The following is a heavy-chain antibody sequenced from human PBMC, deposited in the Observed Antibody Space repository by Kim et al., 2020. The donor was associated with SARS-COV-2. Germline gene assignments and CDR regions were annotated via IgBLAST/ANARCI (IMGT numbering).Heavy chain of an antibody. V-gene: IGHV1-69*13. J-gene: IGHJ4*02. CDR3: ASHTDAPRGYSGYEAPTYYDY. CDR2: IIPIFGTA. D-gene: IGHD5-12*01. Sequence: SVKVSCKASGGTFSSYAISWVRQAPGQGLEWMGGIIPIFGTANYAQKFQGRVTITADESTSTAYMELSSLRSEDTAVYYCASHTDAPRGYSGYEAPTYYDYWGQGTLVTVSS. CDR1: GGTFSSYA.